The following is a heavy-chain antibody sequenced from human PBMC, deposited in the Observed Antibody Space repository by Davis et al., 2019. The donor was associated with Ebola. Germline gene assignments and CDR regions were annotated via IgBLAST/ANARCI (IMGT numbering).Heavy chain of an antibody. CDR3: ARSEPPDY. CDR2: ISYDGSE. J-gene: IGHJ4*02. V-gene: IGHV3-30*03. CDR1: GFTLSSYG. D-gene: IGHD1-14*01. Sequence: GESLKISCAASGFTLSSYGMLWVRQAPGKGLEWVAVISYDGSEYYGDTVKGRFIISRDNAKNSLYLQMNGLRAEDTAVYYCARSEPPDYWGQGTLVTVSS.